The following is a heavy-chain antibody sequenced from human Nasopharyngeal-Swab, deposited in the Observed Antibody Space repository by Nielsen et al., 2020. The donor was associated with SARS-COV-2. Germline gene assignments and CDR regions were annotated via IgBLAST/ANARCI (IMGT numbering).Heavy chain of an antibody. J-gene: IGHJ6*03. Sequence: WVRQAPGQGLEWMGWINPNSGGTNYAQKFQGWVTMTRDTSISTAYMELSRLRSDDTAVYYCARAAKGYCSSTSCYSIPEYHYYYMDVWGKGTTVTVSS. D-gene: IGHD2-2*01. V-gene: IGHV1-2*04. CDR2: INPNSGGT. CDR3: ARAAKGYCSSTSCYSIPEYHYYYMDV.